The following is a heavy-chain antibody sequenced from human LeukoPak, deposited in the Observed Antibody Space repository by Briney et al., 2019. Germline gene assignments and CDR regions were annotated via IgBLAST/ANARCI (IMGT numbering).Heavy chain of an antibody. CDR3: ARATGNYYDYVWGASRGYFDY. J-gene: IGHJ4*02. CDR2: ISAYNGNT. Sequence: ASVTVSCKASGYTFTSYGISWVRQAPGQGLEWMGWISAYNGNTNYAQKLQGRVTMTTDTSTSTAYMELRSLRSDDTAVYYCARATGNYYDYVWGASRGYFDYWGQGTLVTVSS. V-gene: IGHV1-18*01. CDR1: GYTFTSYG. D-gene: IGHD3-16*01.